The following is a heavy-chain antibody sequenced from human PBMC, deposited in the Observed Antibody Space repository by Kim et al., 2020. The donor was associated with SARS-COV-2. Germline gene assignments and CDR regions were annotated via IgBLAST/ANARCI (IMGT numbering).Heavy chain of an antibody. D-gene: IGHD3-16*01. J-gene: IGHJ4*02. CDR2: MNPNSGNT. Sequence: ASVKVSCKASGYTFTSYDINWVRQATGQGLEWMGWMNPNSGNTGYAQKFQGRVTMTRNTSISTAYMELSSLRSEDTAVYYCARGRLHLGELNFDYWGQGTLVTVSS. CDR3: ARGRLHLGELNFDY. V-gene: IGHV1-8*01. CDR1: GYTFTSYD.